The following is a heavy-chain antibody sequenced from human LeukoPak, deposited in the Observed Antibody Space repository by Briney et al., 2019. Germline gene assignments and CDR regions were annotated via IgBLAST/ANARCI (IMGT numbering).Heavy chain of an antibody. V-gene: IGHV3-53*05. CDR2: IYSGGNT. CDR3: ARDSDTYSSSWFYFDY. J-gene: IGHJ4*02. CDR1: GFTVSSNY. D-gene: IGHD6-13*01. Sequence: GGSLRLSCAASGFTVSSNYMSWVRQAPGKGLEWVSIIYSGGNTYYADSVKGRFTISRDNSKNTLYLQMNSLRAEDTAVYYCARDSDTYSSSWFYFDYWGQGTLLTVSS.